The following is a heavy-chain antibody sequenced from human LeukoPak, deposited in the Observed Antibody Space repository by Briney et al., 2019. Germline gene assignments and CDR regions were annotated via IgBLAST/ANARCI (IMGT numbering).Heavy chain of an antibody. J-gene: IGHJ5*02. Sequence: SETLSLTCTVSGGSISSYYWSWIRQPAGKGLEWIGRIYTSGSTNYNPSLKSRVTMSVDTSKNQFSLKLSSVTAADTAAYYCARDHVLLWFGELGENWFDPWGQGTLVTVSS. CDR2: IYTSGST. D-gene: IGHD3-10*01. V-gene: IGHV4-4*07. CDR1: GGSISSYY. CDR3: ARDHVLLWFGELGENWFDP.